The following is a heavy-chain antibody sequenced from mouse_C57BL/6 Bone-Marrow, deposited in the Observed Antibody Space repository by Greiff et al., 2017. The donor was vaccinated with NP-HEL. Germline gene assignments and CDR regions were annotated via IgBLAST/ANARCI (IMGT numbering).Heavy chain of an antibody. D-gene: IGHD2-3*01. CDR1: GYTFTSYW. Sequence: QVQLQQPGTELVKPGASVTLSCKASGYTFTSYWMHWVKQRPGQGLEWIGNINPSNGGTNYNEKFKSKATLTVDKSSSTAYMQLSSLTSEDSAVYYCATYDGYYLAWFAYWGQGTLVTVSA. V-gene: IGHV1-53*01. J-gene: IGHJ3*01. CDR3: ATYDGYYLAWFAY. CDR2: INPSNGGT.